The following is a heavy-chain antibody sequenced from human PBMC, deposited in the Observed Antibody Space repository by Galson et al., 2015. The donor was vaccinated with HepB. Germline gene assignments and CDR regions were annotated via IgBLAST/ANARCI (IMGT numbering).Heavy chain of an antibody. J-gene: IGHJ4*02. V-gene: IGHV3-23*01. Sequence: SLRLSCGASGFTFSSYAMSWVRQAPGKGLEWVSAISGSGGSTYYADSVKGRFTISRDNSKNTLYLQMNSLRAEDTAVYYCAKATIDIVVVPADRFDYWGQGTLVTVSS. D-gene: IGHD2-2*01. CDR1: GFTFSSYA. CDR3: AKATIDIVVVPADRFDY. CDR2: ISGSGGST.